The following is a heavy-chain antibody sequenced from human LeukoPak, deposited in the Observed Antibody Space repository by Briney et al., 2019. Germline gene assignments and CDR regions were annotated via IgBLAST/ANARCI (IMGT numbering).Heavy chain of an antibody. V-gene: IGHV3-11*06. CDR2: ISSGSTYT. J-gene: IGHJ4*02. D-gene: IGHD6-19*01. CDR1: GFTFSSYW. CDR3: ARVSSSSTNYFDS. Sequence: PGGSLRLSCAASGFTFSSYWMTWIRQAPGKGLEWVSYISSGSTYTNYGDAVKGRFIISRDNAKNSLYLQMNSLRAEDTAVYYCARVSSSSTNYFDSWSQGTLVTVSS.